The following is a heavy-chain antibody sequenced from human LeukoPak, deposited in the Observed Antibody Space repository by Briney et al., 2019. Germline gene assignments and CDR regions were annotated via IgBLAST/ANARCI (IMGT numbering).Heavy chain of an antibody. CDR2: INPNSGGT. Sequence: GASVKVSCKASGYTFTGYYMHWVRQAPGQGLEWMGWINPNSGGTNYAQKFQGRVTMTRDTSISTAYMELSRLRSDDTAVYYCARDPGIPAAIGDWFDPWGQGTLSPSPQ. V-gene: IGHV1-2*02. CDR3: ARDPGIPAAIGDWFDP. D-gene: IGHD2-2*01. J-gene: IGHJ5*02. CDR1: GYTFTGYY.